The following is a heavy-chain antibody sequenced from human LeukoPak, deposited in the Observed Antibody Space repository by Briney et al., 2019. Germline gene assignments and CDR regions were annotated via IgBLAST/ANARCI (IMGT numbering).Heavy chain of an antibody. Sequence: GGSLRLSCAASGFTFSSYSMNWVRQAPGKGLEWVSSISSSSSYIYYADSVKGRFTISRDNAKNSLYLQMNSLRAEDTAVYYCAKGQYSLYYYGMDVWGQGTTVTVSS. D-gene: IGHD5-18*01. J-gene: IGHJ6*02. CDR3: AKGQYSLYYYGMDV. CDR2: ISSSSSYI. CDR1: GFTFSSYS. V-gene: IGHV3-21*04.